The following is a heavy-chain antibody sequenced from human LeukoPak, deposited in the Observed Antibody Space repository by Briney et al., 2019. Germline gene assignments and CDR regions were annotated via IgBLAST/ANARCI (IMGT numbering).Heavy chain of an antibody. CDR2: ISSSGSNR. CDR3: ARDSPPDY. Sequence: GGSLRLSCAASGFTFSSYEMNWVRQTPGKGLEWVSYISSSGSNRYYADSVRGRFTISRDNAKNSVYLQMNSLRDEDTAVYYCARDSPPDYWGQGTLVTVSS. V-gene: IGHV3-48*03. CDR1: GFTFSSYE. J-gene: IGHJ4*02.